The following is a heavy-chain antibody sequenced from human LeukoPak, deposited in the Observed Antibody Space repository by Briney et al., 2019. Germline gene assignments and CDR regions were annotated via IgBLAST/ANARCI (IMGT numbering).Heavy chain of an antibody. J-gene: IGHJ2*01. CDR2: LYDSEST. Sequence: SETLSLTCTVSGASITSYYWSWIRQPAGRGLEWIGRLYDSESTNYNPSLKSRITMSVDTTKNQVSLKMTSVTAADTAIYYCARVKFIQIPYWYFDLWGRGTMVTVSS. D-gene: IGHD5-18*01. V-gene: IGHV4-4*07. CDR1: GASITSYY. CDR3: ARVKFIQIPYWYFDL.